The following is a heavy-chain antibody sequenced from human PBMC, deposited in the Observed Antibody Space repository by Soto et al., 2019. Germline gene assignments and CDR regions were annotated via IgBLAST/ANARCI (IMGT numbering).Heavy chain of an antibody. CDR3: AKALYSGGSGFDH. CDR2: ISGSGGST. J-gene: IGHJ5*02. CDR1: GFTFSSYA. V-gene: IGHV3-23*01. Sequence: EVQLLESGGGLVQPGGSLRLSCAASGFTFSSYAMSWVRQAPGKGLEWVSAISGSGGSTYYADYVKGRFTISRDNSRNKLYLQMNSLRAEDTAVYYCAKALYSGGSGFDHWGQGTLVTVAS. D-gene: IGHD6-25*01.